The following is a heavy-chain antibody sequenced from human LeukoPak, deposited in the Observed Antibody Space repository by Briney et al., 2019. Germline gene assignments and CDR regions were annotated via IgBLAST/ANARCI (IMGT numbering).Heavy chain of an antibody. J-gene: IGHJ4*02. D-gene: IGHD3-10*01. Sequence: PGGSLRLSCAASGVTFDDYGMSWVRQAPGKGLEWVSGINWNGGSTVYADSVKGRFTISRDNAKNSLYLQMSSLRAEDTALYYCARGARGVSGYYFDYWGQGTLVTVSS. CDR2: INWNGGST. CDR3: ARGARGVSGYYFDY. CDR1: GVTFDDYG. V-gene: IGHV3-20*04.